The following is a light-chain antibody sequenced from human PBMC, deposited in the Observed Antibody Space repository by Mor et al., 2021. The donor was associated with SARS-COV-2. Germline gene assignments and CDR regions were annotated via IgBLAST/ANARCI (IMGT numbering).Light chain of an antibody. CDR1: GGFDL. Sequence: GGFDLVSWYQHHPGKAPKFLIYEVSKRPSGVPNRFSGSKSGNTASLIISGLQAEDEAQYYCCSYAGSSIVVFGGGT. V-gene: IGLV2-23*02. J-gene: IGLJ3*02. CDR2: EVS. CDR3: CSYAGSSIVV.